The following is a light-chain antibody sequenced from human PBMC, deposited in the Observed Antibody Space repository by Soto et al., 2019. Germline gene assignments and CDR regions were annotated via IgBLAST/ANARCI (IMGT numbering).Light chain of an antibody. CDR2: SSY. Sequence: QSVLTQPPSASGTPGQRASISCSGSRSNIGTNTVNWYQQFPGTAPKLLIFSSYLRLSGVPDRFSASRSGASASLAISGLQSEDEADYYCAAWDDSLDAYVFGSGTKLTVL. J-gene: IGLJ1*01. CDR3: AAWDDSLDAYV. V-gene: IGLV1-44*01. CDR1: RSNIGTNT.